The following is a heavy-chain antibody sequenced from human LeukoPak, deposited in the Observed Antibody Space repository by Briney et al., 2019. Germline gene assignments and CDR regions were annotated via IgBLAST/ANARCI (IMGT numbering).Heavy chain of an antibody. V-gene: IGHV3-30*03. CDR2: MSNDGSKK. Sequence: PGGSLRLSCAASGFTFSSYGMHWVHQAPGKGLDWVAVMSNDGSKKYYADSVKGRFTISRDNSKNTVYLQMNSLRAEDTAVYYCARWYSSGWYSDYWGQGTLVTVSS. CDR1: GFTFSSYG. J-gene: IGHJ4*02. D-gene: IGHD6-19*01. CDR3: ARWYSSGWYSDY.